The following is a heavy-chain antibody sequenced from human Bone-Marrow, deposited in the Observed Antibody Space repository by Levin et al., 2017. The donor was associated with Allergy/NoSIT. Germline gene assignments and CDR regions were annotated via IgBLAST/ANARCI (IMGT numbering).Heavy chain of an antibody. Sequence: PGGSLRLSCAASGFTFSNYAMNWVRQAPGKGLEWVSSIDNTGGNPYYADSVKGRFTISRDNSKDTLFLQINGLRAEDTALYFCAKDRGRYGWYFDSWGPGTLVTVSS. CDR3: AKDRGRYGWYFDS. D-gene: IGHD6-19*01. CDR2: IDNTGGNP. V-gene: IGHV3-23*01. J-gene: IGHJ4*02. CDR1: GFTFSNYA.